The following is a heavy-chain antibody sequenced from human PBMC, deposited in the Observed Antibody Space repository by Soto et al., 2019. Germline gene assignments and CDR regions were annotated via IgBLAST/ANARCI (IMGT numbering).Heavy chain of an antibody. J-gene: IGHJ6*02. D-gene: IGHD3-10*01. CDR2: ISYDGSNK. CDR1: GFTFSSYA. Sequence: AGGSLRLSCAASGFTFSSYAMHWVRQAPGKGLEWVAVISYDGSNKYYADSVKGRFTISRDNSKNTLYLQMNSLRAEDTAVYYCSAPYGAGGVGYSYQGMDVWGQGTTVTVSS. V-gene: IGHV3-30-3*01. CDR3: SAPYGAGGVGYSYQGMDV.